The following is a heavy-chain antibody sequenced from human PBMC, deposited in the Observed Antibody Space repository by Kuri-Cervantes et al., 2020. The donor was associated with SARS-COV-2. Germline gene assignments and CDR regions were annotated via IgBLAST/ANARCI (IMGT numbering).Heavy chain of an antibody. Sequence: ASVKVSCKASGYTFTGYDIHWVRQAPGQGLEWMGWINPYSGDTNYAQKFQGRVTMTTDTSISTAYMELRRLRSDDTAVYYCARLFDCCNCYHFDYWGKGILVTVSS. D-gene: IGHD2-21*01. CDR2: INPYSGDT. V-gene: IGHV1-2*02. CDR1: GYTFTGYD. CDR3: ARLFDCCNCYHFDY. J-gene: IGHJ4*02.